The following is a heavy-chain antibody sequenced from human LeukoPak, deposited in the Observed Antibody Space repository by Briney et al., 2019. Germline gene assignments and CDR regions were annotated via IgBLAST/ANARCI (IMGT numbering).Heavy chain of an antibody. CDR1: GGSFSGYY. Sequence: SETLSLTCTVYGGSFSGYYWSWIRRSPGKGLEWIGEINQSGNTIYSPSLKSRVTISVVASNQFSLNLNSVTAADTAVYYCARAGRSTGLIWGQGTPVTVSS. CDR2: INQSGNT. V-gene: IGHV4-34*01. CDR3: ARAGRSTGLI. J-gene: IGHJ4*02. D-gene: IGHD2-8*02.